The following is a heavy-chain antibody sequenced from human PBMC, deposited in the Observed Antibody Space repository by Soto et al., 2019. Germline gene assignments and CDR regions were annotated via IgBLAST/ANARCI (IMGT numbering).Heavy chain of an antibody. CDR2: IYYSGST. J-gene: IGHJ6*02. D-gene: IGHD2-2*01. CDR1: GGSISSGGYY. V-gene: IGHV4-31*02. Sequence: SETLSLTCTVSGGSISSGGYYWSWIRQHPGKGLEWIGYIYYSGSTYYNPSLKSRVTISVDTSKNQFSLKLSSVTAADTAVYYCARSLGYCSSTSCHHTYYYYYYGMDVWGQGTTVTVSS. CDR3: ARSLGYCSSTSCHHTYYYYYYGMDV.